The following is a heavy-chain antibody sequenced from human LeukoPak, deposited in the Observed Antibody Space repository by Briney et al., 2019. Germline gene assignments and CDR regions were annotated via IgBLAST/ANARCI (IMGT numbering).Heavy chain of an antibody. CDR3: ARDQYNSGWSTFDY. CDR1: GFTFSSYN. D-gene: IGHD6-19*01. J-gene: IGHJ4*02. Sequence: GGSLRLSCAASGFTFSSYNMNWVRQAPGKGLEWVSSITSDSRYMYYADSVKGRFTISRDNAKNSLYLQMNSLRAEDAAVYYCARDQYNSGWSTFDYWGQGTLVTVSS. CDR2: ITSDSRYM. V-gene: IGHV3-21*01.